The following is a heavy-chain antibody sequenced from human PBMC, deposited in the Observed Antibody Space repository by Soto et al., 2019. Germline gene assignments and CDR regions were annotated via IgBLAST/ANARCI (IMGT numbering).Heavy chain of an antibody. D-gene: IGHD6-6*01. CDR2: IYYSGST. Sequence: LSLTCTVSGGSISSSSYYWGWIRQPPGKGLEWIGSIYYSGSTYYNPSLKSRATISVDTSKNQFSLKLSSVTAADTAVYYCARGWGSSPANYYYGMDVWSQGTTVTVSS. CDR1: GGSISSSSYY. CDR3: ARGWGSSPANYYYGMDV. J-gene: IGHJ6*02. V-gene: IGHV4-39*01.